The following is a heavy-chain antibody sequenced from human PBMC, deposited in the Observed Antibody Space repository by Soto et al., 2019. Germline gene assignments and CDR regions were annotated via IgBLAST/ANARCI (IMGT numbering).Heavy chain of an antibody. J-gene: IGHJ4*02. CDR1: GFSFSSYA. Sequence: EVQLLESGGGLVQPGGSLRLSCAASGFSFSSYAMRWVRQAPVKGLEWVSAISGRGDSTYYAASVKGRFTISRDNSKNTLCLQMNSLRAEDTAVYYCTRRSSGRDYDYWGQGTLVTVSS. CDR2: ISGRGDST. V-gene: IGHV3-23*01. CDR3: TRRSSGRDYDY. D-gene: IGHD1-26*01.